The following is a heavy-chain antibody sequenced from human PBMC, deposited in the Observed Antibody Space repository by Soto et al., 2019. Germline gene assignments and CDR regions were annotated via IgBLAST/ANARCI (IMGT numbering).Heavy chain of an antibody. CDR1: GYTFTSYA. Sequence: ASVKVSCKASGYTFTSYAMHWVRQAPGQRLEWMGWINAGNGNTKYSQKFQGRVTITRDTSASTAYMELSSLRSEDTAVYYCARDRIELMGPLSDYSYFYMVVWGKGTTVTVSS. J-gene: IGHJ6*03. CDR3: ARDRIELMGPLSDYSYFYMVV. CDR2: INAGNGNT. V-gene: IGHV1-3*01. D-gene: IGHD3-16*02.